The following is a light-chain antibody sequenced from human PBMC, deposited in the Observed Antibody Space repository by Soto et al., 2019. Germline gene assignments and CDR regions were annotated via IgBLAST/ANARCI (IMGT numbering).Light chain of an antibody. CDR3: QHYRSAPFT. CDR2: AAS. CDR1: QSISSW. J-gene: IGKJ3*01. V-gene: IGKV1-5*01. Sequence: DIQMTQSPSTLSASVGDRVTITCRASQSISSWLAWYQQKPGKAPKLLIYAASTLQSGVPSRFSGSGSGTDFTLTISRLEPEDFAVYYCQHYRSAPFTFGPGTKVDIK.